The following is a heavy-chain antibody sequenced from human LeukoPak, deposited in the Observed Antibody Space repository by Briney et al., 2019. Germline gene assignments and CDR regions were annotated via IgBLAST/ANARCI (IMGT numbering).Heavy chain of an antibody. CDR3: ARGGVTMIVVVPFDY. D-gene: IGHD3-22*01. Sequence: SETLSLTCAVYGGSFSGYYWSWIRQPPGKGLEWIGEINHSGSTNYNPSLKSRVTISVDTSKNQFSLKLSSVTAADTAVYYCARGGVTMIVVVPFDYWAREPWSPSPQ. CDR2: INHSGST. CDR1: GGSFSGYY. V-gene: IGHV4-34*01. J-gene: IGHJ4*02.